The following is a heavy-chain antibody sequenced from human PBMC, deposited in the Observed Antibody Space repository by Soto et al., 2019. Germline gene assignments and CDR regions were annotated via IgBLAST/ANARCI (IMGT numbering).Heavy chain of an antibody. D-gene: IGHD6-13*01. Sequence: VGSLRLSCAASGFTFSSYGVHWVRQAPGKGLEWVAVISYDGSNKYYADSVKGRFTISRDNSKNTLYLQMNSLRAEDTAVYYCAKGAAAAGLYYYYGMDVWGQGTTVTVSS. V-gene: IGHV3-30*18. CDR2: ISYDGSNK. CDR1: GFTFSSYG. J-gene: IGHJ6*02. CDR3: AKGAAAAGLYYYYGMDV.